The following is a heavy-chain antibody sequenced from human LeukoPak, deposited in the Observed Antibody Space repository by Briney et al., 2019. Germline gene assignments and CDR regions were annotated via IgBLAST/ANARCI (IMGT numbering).Heavy chain of an antibody. D-gene: IGHD3-22*01. Sequence: PGESLKISCKGPGYSFTSYWIGWVRQMPGKGLEWMGIIYPGDSDTRYSPSFQGQVTISADKSISTAYLQWSSLKASDTAMYYCARQEGYDSSGYYSDYWGQGTLVTVSS. V-gene: IGHV5-51*01. CDR2: IYPGDSDT. CDR3: ARQEGYDSSGYYSDY. J-gene: IGHJ4*02. CDR1: GYSFTSYW.